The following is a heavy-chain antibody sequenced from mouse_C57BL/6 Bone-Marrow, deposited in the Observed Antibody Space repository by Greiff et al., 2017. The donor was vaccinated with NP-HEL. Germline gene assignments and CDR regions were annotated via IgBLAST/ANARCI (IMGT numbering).Heavy chain of an antibody. CDR2: IYPRSGNT. CDR1: GYTFTSYG. J-gene: IGHJ1*03. V-gene: IGHV1-81*01. CDR3: ARDDWDDCYFDV. D-gene: IGHD4-1*01. Sequence: VQLQQSGAELARPGASVKLSCKASGYTFTSYGISWVKQRTGQGLEWIGEIYPRSGNTYYNEKFKGKATLTADKSSSTVYMELRSLTSEDSAVYFCARDDWDDCYFDVWGTGTTVTVSS.